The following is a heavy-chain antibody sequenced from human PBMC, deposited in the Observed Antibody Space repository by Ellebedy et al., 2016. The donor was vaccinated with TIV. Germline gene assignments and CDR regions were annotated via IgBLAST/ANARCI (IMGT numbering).Heavy chain of an antibody. J-gene: IGHJ4*02. CDR1: GGSISRGGYS. CDR3: ARGSTYGSGAYYFDY. V-gene: IGHV4-30-2*01. CDR2: IYHSGST. Sequence: SETLSLXXAVSGGSISRGGYSWSSIRQPPGKGLEWIGYIYHSGSTYYNPSLKSRVTISVDRSKNQFSLKLSSVTAADTAVYYCARGSTYGSGAYYFDYWGQGTLVTVFS. D-gene: IGHD3-10*01.